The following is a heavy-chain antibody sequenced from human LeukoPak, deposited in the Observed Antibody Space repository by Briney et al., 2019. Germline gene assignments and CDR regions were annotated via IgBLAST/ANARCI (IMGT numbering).Heavy chain of an antibody. D-gene: IGHD2-15*01. V-gene: IGHV4-39*01. Sequence: SETLSLTCTVSGGSISGNYYWGWIRQPPGKGLEWIASIYYSGTTHYNPSHQSRVTMSVDTSKNQFSLKLSSVTAADTAVYYCARVNTQGVPSPWGQGILVTVSS. CDR1: GGSISGNYY. CDR3: ARVNTQGVPSP. J-gene: IGHJ5*02. CDR2: IYYSGTT.